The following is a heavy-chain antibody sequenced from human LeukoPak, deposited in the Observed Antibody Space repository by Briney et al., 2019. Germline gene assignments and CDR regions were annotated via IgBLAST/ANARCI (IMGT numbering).Heavy chain of an antibody. Sequence: SETLSLTCTVSGDSISTYYWSWIRQSPGKGLEWIGYSYYSGITSYNPSLKSRVTMSVDESKNQLSLKVNSVTAADTAVYYCARGEPVDYWGQGTMVTVSS. CDR3: ARGEPVDY. CDR1: GDSISTYY. D-gene: IGHD1-14*01. CDR2: SYYSGIT. J-gene: IGHJ4*02. V-gene: IGHV4-59*01.